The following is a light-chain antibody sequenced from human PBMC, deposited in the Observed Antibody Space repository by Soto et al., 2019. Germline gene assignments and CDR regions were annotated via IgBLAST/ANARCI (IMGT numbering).Light chain of an antibody. Sequence: DIQMTQSPSTLSAFVGDRVTLTCRASQSISGWLAWYQQKPGKAPKLLIYQASNLQSRVSSRFSGSGSGTEFTLTISSLQPDDFATYYCQQYHTNWTFGQGTKVEI. V-gene: IGKV1-5*03. CDR1: QSISGW. CDR2: QAS. CDR3: QQYHTNWT. J-gene: IGKJ1*01.